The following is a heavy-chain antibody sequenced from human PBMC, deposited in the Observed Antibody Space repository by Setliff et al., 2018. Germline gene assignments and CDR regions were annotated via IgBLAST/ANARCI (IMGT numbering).Heavy chain of an antibody. D-gene: IGHD1-26*01. CDR1: GFTFNTHA. CDR3: AREWQVGSGWVDTVDI. CDR2: INGDGRST. V-gene: IGHV3-74*01. Sequence: PGGSLRLSCAASGFTFNTHAMHWVHQAPGKGLVWVSRINGDGRSTNYADSVKGRFTISRDNAKNTLYLQMNSLRAEDTAVYFCAREWQVGSGWVDTVDIWGKGTMVTVSS. J-gene: IGHJ3*02.